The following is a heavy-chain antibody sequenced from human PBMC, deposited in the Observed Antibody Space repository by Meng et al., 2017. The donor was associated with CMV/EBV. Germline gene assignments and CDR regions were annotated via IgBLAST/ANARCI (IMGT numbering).Heavy chain of an antibody. CDR2: IKSKTDGGTT. CDR1: GGSFSGYY. CDR3: TTDPTFTYYDFWSGYYTDY. V-gene: IGHV3-15*01. J-gene: IGHJ4*02. D-gene: IGHD3-3*01. Sequence: ETLSLTCAVYGGSFSGYYWSWIRQPPGKGLEWVGRIKSKTDGGTTDYAAPVKGRFTISRDDSKNTLYLQMNSLKTEDTAVYYCTTDPTFTYYDFWSGYYTDYWGQGTLVTVSS.